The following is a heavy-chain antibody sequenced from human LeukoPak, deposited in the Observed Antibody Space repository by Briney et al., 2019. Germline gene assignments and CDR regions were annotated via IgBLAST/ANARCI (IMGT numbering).Heavy chain of an antibody. J-gene: IGHJ2*01. D-gene: IGHD3-3*01. CDR1: GFTFSTYA. CDR2: ISWNSGSI. CDR3: AKDREFWLRNWYFDL. V-gene: IGHV3-9*01. Sequence: PGGSLRLSCAASGFTFSTYAMSWVRQAPGKGLEWVSGISWNSGSIGYADSVKGRFTISRDNAKNSLYLQMNSLRAEDTALYYCAKDREFWLRNWYFDLWGRGTLVTVSS.